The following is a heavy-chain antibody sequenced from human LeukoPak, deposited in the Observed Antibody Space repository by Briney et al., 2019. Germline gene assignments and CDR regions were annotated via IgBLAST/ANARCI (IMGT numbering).Heavy chain of an antibody. J-gene: IGHJ4*02. V-gene: IGHV1-69*05. D-gene: IGHD3-10*01. Sequence: SVKVSCKVSGGTFSSYAISWVRQAPGQGLEWMGGIIPIFGTANYAQKFQGRVTITTDESTSTAYMELSSLRSEDTAVYYCARTIITMVRGVSKGIGFDYWGQGTLVTVSS. CDR2: IIPIFGTA. CDR3: ARTIITMVRGVSKGIGFDY. CDR1: GGTFSSYA.